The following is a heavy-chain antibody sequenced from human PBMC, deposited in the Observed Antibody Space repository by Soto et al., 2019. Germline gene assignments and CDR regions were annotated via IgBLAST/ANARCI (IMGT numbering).Heavy chain of an antibody. V-gene: IGHV3-9*01. J-gene: IGHJ6*02. CDR1: GFSFDDYA. CDR3: AKSTGGTANGMGV. Sequence: DVQVVESGGGLVQPGRSLRLSCAASGFSFDDYAMHWVRQAPGKGLEWVSGISWNSGTIGYADSVKGRSTISRDNAKNSLYLQMNSLRAEDTALYYCAKSTGGTANGMGVWGQGTTVTVSS. D-gene: IGHD2-8*02. CDR2: ISWNSGTI.